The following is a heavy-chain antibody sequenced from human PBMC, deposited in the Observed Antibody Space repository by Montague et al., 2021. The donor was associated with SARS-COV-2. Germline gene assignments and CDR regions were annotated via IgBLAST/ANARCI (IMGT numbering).Heavy chain of an antibody. CDR2: ISYDGSIT. V-gene: IGHV3-30*04. CDR3: AKAPDAHSVNLYGFYSLAS. CDR1: GFIFSSYA. D-gene: IGHD2-8*01. J-gene: IGHJ4*02. Sequence: SLRLSCAASGFIFSSYALHWVRQAPGQGLEWVALISYDGSITIYADSVKGRFTISRDDSKNTLYLHMNNLTPEDTAVYYCAKAPDAHSVNLYGFYSLASWGQGTLVTVSS.